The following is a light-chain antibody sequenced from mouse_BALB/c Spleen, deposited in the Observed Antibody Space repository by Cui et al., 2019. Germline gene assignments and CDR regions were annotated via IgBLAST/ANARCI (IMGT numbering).Light chain of an antibody. CDR2: RAN. V-gene: IGKV14-111*01. J-gene: IGKJ2*01. Sequence: IKLTLSPTSMYASLGTRVTTTCKASQDINSYLSWFQQKPGKSPKTLIYRANRLVDGVPSRFSGSGSGQDYSLTISSLEYEDMGIYYCLQYDEFPYTFGGGTKLEIK. CDR1: QDINSY. CDR3: LQYDEFPYT.